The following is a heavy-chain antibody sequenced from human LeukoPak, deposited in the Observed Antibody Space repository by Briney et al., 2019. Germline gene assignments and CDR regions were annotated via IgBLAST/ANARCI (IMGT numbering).Heavy chain of an antibody. CDR1: GYTFSSYW. CDR2: IYPGDSDT. J-gene: IGHJ4*02. CDR3: ASGNWNYYFDY. Sequence: GESLQISCKGSGYTFSSYWIGWVRQLPGKGLEWMGIIYPGDSDTRYSPSFQGQVTISADKSISTAYLQWSSLKASDTAMYYCASGNWNYYFDYWGQGTLVTVSS. D-gene: IGHD1-7*01. V-gene: IGHV5-51*01.